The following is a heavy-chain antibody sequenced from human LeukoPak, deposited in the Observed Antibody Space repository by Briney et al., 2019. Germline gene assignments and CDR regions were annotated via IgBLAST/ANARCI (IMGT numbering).Heavy chain of an antibody. D-gene: IGHD5-18*01. CDR3: AGMGAAMVPDY. CDR1: GFTVSSNY. J-gene: IGHJ4*02. V-gene: IGHV3-53*01. Sequence: GGSLRLSCAASGFTVSSNYMSWVRQAPGKGLEWVSVLYSGGSTYYADSVKGRFTISRDNSKNTLFLQMNSLRAEDTAVYYCAGMGAAMVPDYWGQGTLVTVSS. CDR2: LYSGGST.